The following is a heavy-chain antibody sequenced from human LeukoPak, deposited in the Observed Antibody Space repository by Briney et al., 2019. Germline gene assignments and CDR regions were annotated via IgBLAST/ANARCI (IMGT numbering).Heavy chain of an antibody. Sequence: PGGSLRLSCTASGFTFSSYGMHWVRQAPGKGLEWVAVIWFDGSNKYYADSVKGRLTISRDNSKSTLYLQMNSLRAEDTAAYYCAKETVGGYYDSSGSFDYWGQGTLVTVSS. CDR1: GFTFSSYG. V-gene: IGHV3-33*06. CDR3: AKETVGGYYDSSGSFDY. D-gene: IGHD3-22*01. CDR2: IWFDGSNK. J-gene: IGHJ4*02.